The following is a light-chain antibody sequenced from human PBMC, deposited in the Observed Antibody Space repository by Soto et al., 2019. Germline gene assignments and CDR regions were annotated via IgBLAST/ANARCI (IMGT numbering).Light chain of an antibody. CDR1: SSDVGGYNY. Sequence: QSVLTQPRSVSESPGQSVTISCTGTSSDVGGYNYVSWYQHHPGKAPKLMIYDVTKRPSGVRDRFSASKSGNTASLTISGLQAEDEADYYCCSSAGSYTYVFGTGTKVTVL. CDR2: DVT. J-gene: IGLJ1*01. CDR3: CSSAGSYTYV. V-gene: IGLV2-11*01.